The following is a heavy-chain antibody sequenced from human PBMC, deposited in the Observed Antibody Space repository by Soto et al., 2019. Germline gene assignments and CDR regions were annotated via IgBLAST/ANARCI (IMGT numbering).Heavy chain of an antibody. D-gene: IGHD2-8*01. CDR1: GYTFTGYY. CDR2: INPNSGGT. CDR3: ARPPFPGCINAICYPLDF. J-gene: IGHJ4*02. V-gene: IGHV1-2*02. Sequence: GASVKVSCKASGYTFTGYYMHWVRQAPGQGLEWMGWINPNSGGTNYAQKFQGRLTMTTDTSTNTVYMELSSLRSEDTAVYYCARPPFPGCINAICYPLDFWGQGALVTVSS.